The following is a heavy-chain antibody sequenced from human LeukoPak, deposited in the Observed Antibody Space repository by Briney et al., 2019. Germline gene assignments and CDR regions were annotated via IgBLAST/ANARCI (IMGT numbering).Heavy chain of an antibody. D-gene: IGHD6-19*01. CDR3: AKDLGGRSGWYDY. Sequence: ARSLRLSCAASGSTFSSYGMHWVRQAPGKGLEWVSFIRYDGSNKYYADSGKGRFTISRDNSKNTLYLQMNSLRAEDTAVYYCAKDLGGRSGWYDYWGQGTLVTVSS. J-gene: IGHJ4*02. CDR2: IRYDGSNK. CDR1: GSTFSSYG. V-gene: IGHV3-30*02.